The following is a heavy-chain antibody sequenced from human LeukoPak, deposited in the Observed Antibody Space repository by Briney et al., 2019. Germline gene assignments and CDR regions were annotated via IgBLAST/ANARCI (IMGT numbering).Heavy chain of an antibody. J-gene: IGHJ6*02. CDR1: GGSISSYY. D-gene: IGHD1-7*01. V-gene: IGHV4-59*08. Sequence: SGTLSLTCTVSGGSISSYYWSWIRQPPGKGLEWIGYIYYSGSTNYNPSLKSRVTISVVTSKNQFSLKLSSVTAADTAVYYCARRGGTTPLHYYYGLDVWGQGTTVTVSS. CDR3: ARRGGTTPLHYYYGLDV. CDR2: IYYSGST.